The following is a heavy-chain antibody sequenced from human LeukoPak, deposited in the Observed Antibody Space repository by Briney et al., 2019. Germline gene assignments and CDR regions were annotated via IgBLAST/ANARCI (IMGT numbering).Heavy chain of an antibody. CDR1: GYTFTSYD. Sequence: ASVKVSCKASGYTFTSYDIHWVRQATGQGLEWMGWMSPKNGNTGSAQKFQGRVTMTRNTAINTAYMELSSLRPEDTAVYYCARGPRYCSSTSCSNGYAFDIWGQGTMVTVSS. J-gene: IGHJ3*02. V-gene: IGHV1-8*01. CDR3: ARGPRYCSSTSCSNGYAFDI. CDR2: MSPKNGNT. D-gene: IGHD2-2*01.